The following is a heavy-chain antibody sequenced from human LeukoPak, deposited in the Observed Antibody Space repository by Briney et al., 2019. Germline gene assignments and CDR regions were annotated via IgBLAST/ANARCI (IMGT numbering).Heavy chain of an antibody. CDR2: IKQDGSEK. CDR1: GFTFSSYW. D-gene: IGHD2-15*01. J-gene: IGHJ6*02. CDR3: ARDTIERGYCSGGSCPNVYYYYGMDV. V-gene: IGHV3-7*01. Sequence: GGSLRLSCAASGFTFSSYWMSWVRQAPGKGLEWVANIKQDGSEKYCVDSVKDRFTISRDNAKNSLYLQMNSLRAEDTAVYYCARDTIERGYCSGGSCPNVYYYYGMDVWGQGTTVTVSS.